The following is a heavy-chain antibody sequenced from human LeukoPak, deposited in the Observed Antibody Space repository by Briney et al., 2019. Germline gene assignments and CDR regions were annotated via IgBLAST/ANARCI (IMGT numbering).Heavy chain of an antibody. J-gene: IGHJ5*02. CDR3: ARERASYYGSGSYLGWFDP. Sequence: PSETLSLTCTVSGGSISSYYWSWIRQPAGKGLEWIGRIYTSGSTNYNPSLKSRVTMSVDTSKNQFSLKLSSLTAADTAVYYCARERASYYGSGSYLGWFDPWGQGTLVTVSS. CDR2: IYTSGST. D-gene: IGHD3-10*01. V-gene: IGHV4-4*07. CDR1: GGSISSYY.